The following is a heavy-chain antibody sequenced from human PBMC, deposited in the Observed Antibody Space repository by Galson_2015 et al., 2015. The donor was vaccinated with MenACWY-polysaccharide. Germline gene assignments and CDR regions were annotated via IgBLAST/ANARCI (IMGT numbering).Heavy chain of an antibody. V-gene: IGHV1-2*02. Sequence: SVKVSCKASGYTFTGYYMHWVRQAPGQGLEWMGWINPNSGGTNYAQKFQGRVTMTRDTSISTAYMELSRLRSDDTAVYYCAREVRDNCSSTSCYPTNYYYGMDVWGQGTTVTVSS. CDR1: GYTFTGYY. CDR2: INPNSGGT. CDR3: AREVRDNCSSTSCYPTNYYYGMDV. J-gene: IGHJ6*02. D-gene: IGHD2-2*01.